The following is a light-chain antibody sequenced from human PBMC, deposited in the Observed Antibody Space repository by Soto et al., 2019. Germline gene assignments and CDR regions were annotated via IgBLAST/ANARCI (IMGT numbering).Light chain of an antibody. CDR1: HSISSS. CDR2: KAS. Sequence: DIEMTQSQGTLSGSVGERGSITCLSSHSISSSLAWYQQKPGKAPKLLIYKASSLESGVPSRFSGSGSGTEFTLTIISLHPDDFATYYCQQYNSYSWTFGQGTKVDI. J-gene: IGKJ1*01. CDR3: QQYNSYSWT. V-gene: IGKV1-5*03.